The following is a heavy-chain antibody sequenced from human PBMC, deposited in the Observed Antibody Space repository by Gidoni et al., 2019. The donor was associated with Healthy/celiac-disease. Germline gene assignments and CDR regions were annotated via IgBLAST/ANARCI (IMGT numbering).Heavy chain of an antibody. CDR3: AKDRIGITIFGVVAHDAFDI. D-gene: IGHD3-3*01. V-gene: IGHV3-9*01. Sequence: EVQLVESVGGLVQPGRSLRLSCAASGFTFDDYDMHWVRQAPGKGLEWVSGISWNSGSIGYADSVKGRFTISRDNAKNSLYLQMNSLRAEDTALYYCAKDRIGITIFGVVAHDAFDIWGQGTMVTVSS. CDR2: ISWNSGSI. CDR1: GFTFDDYD. J-gene: IGHJ3*02.